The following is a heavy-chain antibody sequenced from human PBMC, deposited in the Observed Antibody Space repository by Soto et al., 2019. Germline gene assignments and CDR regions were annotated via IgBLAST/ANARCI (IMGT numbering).Heavy chain of an antibody. CDR3: ARHALYYDILSGYRGYDYGMDV. Sequence: QVQLQESGPGLVKPSETLSLTCTVSGGSISRYYWSWIRQPPGKGLEWIGYIYYSGSTNYNPSLKRRVTISEDSSRTPVSLDVSSVTASYTAVYYCARHALYYDILSGYRGYDYGMDVWGQGTTVTVSS. CDR1: GGSISRYY. D-gene: IGHD3-9*01. V-gene: IGHV4-59*08. CDR2: IYYSGST. J-gene: IGHJ6*02.